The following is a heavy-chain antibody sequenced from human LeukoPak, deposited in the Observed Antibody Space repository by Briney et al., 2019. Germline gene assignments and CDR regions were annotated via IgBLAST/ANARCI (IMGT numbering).Heavy chain of an antibody. CDR3: ARTSNYDFWSGYYKDNWFDP. D-gene: IGHD3-3*01. CDR1: GGSISSYY. J-gene: IGHJ5*02. Sequence: SETLSLTCTVSGGSISSYYWSWIRQPPGKGLEWIGYIYYSGSTNYNPSLKSRVTISVDTSKNQFSLKLSSVTAADTAVYYCARTSNYDFWSGYYKDNWFDPWGQGTPVTVSS. V-gene: IGHV4-59*01. CDR2: IYYSGST.